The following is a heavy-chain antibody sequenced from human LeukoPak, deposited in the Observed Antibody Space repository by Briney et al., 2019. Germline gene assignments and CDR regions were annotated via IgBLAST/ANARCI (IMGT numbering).Heavy chain of an antibody. CDR1: GYTFTSYD. V-gene: IGHV1-8*01. CDR2: MNPNSGNT. D-gene: IGHD3/OR15-3a*01. J-gene: IGHJ5*02. Sequence: ASVKASCKASGYTFTSYDINWVRQATGQGLEWMGWMNPNSGNTGYAQKFQGRVTMTRNTSISTAYMELSSLRSEDTAVYYCARDFRTGYDVPRFDPWGQGTLVTVSS. CDR3: ARDFRTGYDVPRFDP.